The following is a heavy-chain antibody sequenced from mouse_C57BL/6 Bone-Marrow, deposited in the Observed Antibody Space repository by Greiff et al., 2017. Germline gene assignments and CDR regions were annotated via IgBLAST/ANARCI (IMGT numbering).Heavy chain of an antibody. CDR1: GYSITSGYY. Sequence: EVKLEESGPGLVKPSQSLSLTCSVTGYSITSGYYWNWIRQFPGNKLEWMGYISYDGSNNYNPSLKNRISITRDTSKNQFFLKLNSVTTEDTATYYCARGDGNYEGFAYWGQGTLVTVSA. D-gene: IGHD2-1*01. V-gene: IGHV3-6*01. J-gene: IGHJ3*01. CDR3: ARGDGNYEGFAY. CDR2: ISYDGSN.